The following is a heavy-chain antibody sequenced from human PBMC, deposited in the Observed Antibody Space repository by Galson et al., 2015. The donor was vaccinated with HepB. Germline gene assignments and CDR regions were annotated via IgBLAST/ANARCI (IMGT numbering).Heavy chain of an antibody. J-gene: IGHJ3*02. V-gene: IGHV3-21*01. D-gene: IGHD1-26*01. CDR1: GFSFSSYS. CDR3: ARDPDSGSYYDAFDM. CDR2: ISSSSSYI. Sequence: SLRLSCAASGFSFSSYSMSWVRQAPGKGLEWVSSISSSSSYIYYADLVKGRFTISRDNAKKSLYLQMKSLRAEDTAVYYCARDPDSGSYYDAFDMWGQGTMVTVSS.